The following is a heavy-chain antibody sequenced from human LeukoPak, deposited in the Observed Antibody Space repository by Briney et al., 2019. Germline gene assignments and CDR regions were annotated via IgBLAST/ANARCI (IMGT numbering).Heavy chain of an antibody. V-gene: IGHV3-21*04. D-gene: IGHD6-19*01. Sequence: GGSLRLSCAASGFTFSSYSMNWVRQAPGKGLEWVSSISSSSSYIYYADSVKGRFTISRDNAKNSLYLQMNSLRAEDTAVYYCANGGWLVNFDYWGQGTLVTVSS. CDR3: ANGGWLVNFDY. CDR1: GFTFSSYS. J-gene: IGHJ4*02. CDR2: ISSSSSYI.